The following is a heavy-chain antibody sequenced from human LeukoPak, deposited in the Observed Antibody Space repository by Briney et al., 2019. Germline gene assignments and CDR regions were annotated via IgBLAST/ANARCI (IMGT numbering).Heavy chain of an antibody. Sequence: PGGSLRLSCAASGFAFSSYAMSWVRQPPGKGLEWVSAISNSGGRTYYADSVKGRFTISRDSSKSTVYLQMNSLRAEDTALYYRAKDCCGSSLFDSSGQGNLVTVSS. CDR3: AKDCCGSSLFDS. J-gene: IGHJ4*02. CDR1: GFAFSSYA. D-gene: IGHD6-6*01. CDR2: ISNSGGRT. V-gene: IGHV3-23*01.